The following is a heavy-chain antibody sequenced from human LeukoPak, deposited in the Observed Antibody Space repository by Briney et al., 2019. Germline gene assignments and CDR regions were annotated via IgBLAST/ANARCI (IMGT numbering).Heavy chain of an antibody. CDR3: ARENDRYGRIDY. CDR2: VSYSGST. D-gene: IGHD5-18*01. Sequence: SETLSLTCTVSGGSISSYYWSWVRQPPGKGLEWIGYVSYSGSTDYNPSLKSRVIISIDTPKNQFSLRLSSVTAADTAVYYCARENDRYGRIDYWGQGTQVTVSS. CDR1: GGSISSYY. J-gene: IGHJ4*02. V-gene: IGHV4-59*01.